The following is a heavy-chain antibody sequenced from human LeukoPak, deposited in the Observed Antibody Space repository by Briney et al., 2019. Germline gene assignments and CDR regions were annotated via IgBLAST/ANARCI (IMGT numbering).Heavy chain of an antibody. CDR1: GVTFSSYS. V-gene: IGHV3-30*04. J-gene: IGHJ4*02. CDR3: RREGLPPHYYGAGSTFDY. CDR2: IFSNGGDK. Sequence: GGSLRLSCAASGVTFSSYSMHWVRQAPGKGLEWVAVIFSNGGDKYYADSVKGRFTISRDISKNPLSLQMNSLRAEATAVYFCRREGLPPHYYGAGSTFDYWGQGTLVTASS. D-gene: IGHD3-10*01.